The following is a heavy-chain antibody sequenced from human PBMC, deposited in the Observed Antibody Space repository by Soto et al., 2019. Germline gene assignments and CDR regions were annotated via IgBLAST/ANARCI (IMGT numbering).Heavy chain of an antibody. D-gene: IGHD6-6*01. CDR3: ARDREARPGVFDY. CDR1: GFTFSSYG. J-gene: IGHJ4*02. Sequence: QVQLVESGGGVVQPGRSLRLSCAASGFTFSSYGMHWVRQAPGKGLEWVAVIWYDGSNKYYADSVKGRFTISRDNSKNPLYLQMNSLRAEDTAVYYCARDREARPGVFDYWGRGTLVTVSS. CDR2: IWYDGSNK. V-gene: IGHV3-33*01.